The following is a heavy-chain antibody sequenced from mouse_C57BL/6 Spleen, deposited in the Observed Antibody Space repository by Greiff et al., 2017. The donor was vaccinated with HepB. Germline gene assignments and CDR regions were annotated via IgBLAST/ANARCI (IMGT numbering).Heavy chain of an antibody. CDR1: GFNIKDYY. CDR3: ARGDDGYYWFAY. Sequence: EVKLMESGAELVKPGASVKLSCTASGFNIKDYYMHWVKQRTEQGLEWIGRIDPEDGETKYAPKFKGKATITADTSSNTAYLQLSSLTSEDTAVYYCARGDDGYYWFAYWGQGTLVTVSA. V-gene: IGHV14-2*01. CDR2: IDPEDGET. J-gene: IGHJ3*01. D-gene: IGHD2-3*01.